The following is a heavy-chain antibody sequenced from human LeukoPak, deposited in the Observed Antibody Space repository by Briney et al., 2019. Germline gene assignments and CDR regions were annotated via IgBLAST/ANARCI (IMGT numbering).Heavy chain of an antibody. CDR1: GIPFGDYY. CDR3: AAGTAADY. J-gene: IGHJ4*02. V-gene: IGHV3-11*03. CDR2: ISSSSSYT. Sequence: PGGSLRLSCVVSGIPFGDYYMNWIRQAPGKGLEWISYISSSSSYTDYADSVKGRFTISRDNAKNTLYLQMDSLTVDDTAVYYCAAGTAADYGGQGTLVTVSS. D-gene: IGHD6-13*01.